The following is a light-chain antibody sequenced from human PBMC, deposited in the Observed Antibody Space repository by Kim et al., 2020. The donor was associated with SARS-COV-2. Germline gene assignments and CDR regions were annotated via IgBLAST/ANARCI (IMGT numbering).Light chain of an antibody. CDR2: GKN. J-gene: IGLJ2*01. V-gene: IGLV3-19*01. CDR3: NSRDSNDNVV. Sequence: SSELTQDPAVSVALGQTVRITCQGDSLRSYYATWYQQKPGQAPIVVIYGKNNRPSGIPDRFSGSSSGNTASLTITGTQVGDEADYYCNSRDSNDNVVFGGGTQLTVL. CDR1: SLRSYY.